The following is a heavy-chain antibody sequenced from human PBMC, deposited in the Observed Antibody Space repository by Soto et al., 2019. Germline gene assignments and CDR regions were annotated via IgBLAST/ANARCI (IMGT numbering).Heavy chain of an antibody. D-gene: IGHD2-15*01. V-gene: IGHV1-69*12. CDR2: IIPIFGTA. CDR3: ARGSVEYCSGGSCYVYFDY. Sequence: QVQLVQSGADVKKPGSSVKVSCKASGGTFSSYAISWVRQAPGQGLEWMGGIIPIFGTANYAQKFQGRVTITADESTSTAYMELSSLRSEDTAVYYCARGSVEYCSGGSCYVYFDYWGQGTLVTVSS. J-gene: IGHJ4*02. CDR1: GGTFSSYA.